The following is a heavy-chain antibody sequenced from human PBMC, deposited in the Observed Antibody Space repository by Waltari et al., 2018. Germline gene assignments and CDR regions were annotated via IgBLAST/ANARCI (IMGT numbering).Heavy chain of an antibody. D-gene: IGHD4-17*01. CDR3: GKGEDDYGTSIYLEH. J-gene: IGHJ4*02. CDR1: GSTFASHA. V-gene: IGHV3-23*01. CDR2: ISAGST. Sequence: EVQLLESGGGLVQPGGSLRLSCAASGSTFASHAMNWVRRAPGKGLEWVSSISAGSTYYADSVKGRFTISRDNSKDTLYLQMTSLRAEDTALYYCGKGEDDYGTSIYLEHWGQGSLVTVSS.